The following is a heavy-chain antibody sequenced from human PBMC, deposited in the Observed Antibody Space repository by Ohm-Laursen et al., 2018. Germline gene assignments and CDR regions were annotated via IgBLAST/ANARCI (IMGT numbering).Heavy chain of an antibody. CDR3: ARSVEATGTFGS. D-gene: IGHD1-1*01. CDR2: IYYSGST. J-gene: IGHJ4*02. Sequence: PSQTLSLTCSVSGGSISSYYWSWIRRPPGKGLEWIGYIYYSGSTNYNPSLKSRVTISVDTSKNQFSLKLSSVTAADTAVYYCARSVEATGTFGSWGQGTLVTVSS. CDR1: GGSISSYY. V-gene: IGHV4-59*01.